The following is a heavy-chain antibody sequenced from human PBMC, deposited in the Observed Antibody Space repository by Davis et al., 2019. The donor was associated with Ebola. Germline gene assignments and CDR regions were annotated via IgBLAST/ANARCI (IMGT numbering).Heavy chain of an antibody. CDR3: ARGGYYDTSGYSHEAFDI. Sequence: GGSLRLSCAASGFTFSNYDMNWVRQAPGKGPEWVSSISSASYYIYYADSLKGRFTISRDNAKNSLYLQMNSLRAEDTAVYHCARGGYYDTSGYSHEAFDIWGQGTVVTVSS. V-gene: IGHV3-21*01. J-gene: IGHJ3*02. D-gene: IGHD3-22*01. CDR1: GFTFSNYD. CDR2: ISSASYYI.